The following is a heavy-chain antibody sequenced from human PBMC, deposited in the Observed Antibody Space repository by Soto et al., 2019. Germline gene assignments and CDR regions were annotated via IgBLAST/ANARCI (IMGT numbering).Heavy chain of an antibody. CDR3: ARSGILTARPRYAFDI. Sequence: PGESRKISCKGSGYSFTSYWIGWVRQMPGKGQEWLGIIYPGDSDTRYSPSFQGQVTISADKSISTAYLQWSSLQASDTAMYYRARSGILTARPRYAFDIWCKGTMVTISS. CDR1: GYSFTSYW. CDR2: IYPGDSDT. J-gene: IGHJ3*02. D-gene: IGHD3-9*01. V-gene: IGHV5-51*01.